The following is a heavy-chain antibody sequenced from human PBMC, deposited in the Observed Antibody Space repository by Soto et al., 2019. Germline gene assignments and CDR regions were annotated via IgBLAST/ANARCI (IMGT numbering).Heavy chain of an antibody. D-gene: IGHD2-8*01. CDR2: IYSGGST. Sequence: GGSLRLSCAASGFTVSSNYMSWVRQAPGKGLEWVSVIYSGGSTYYADSVKGRFTISRHNSKSTLYLQMNSLRAEDTAVYYCASSLGGLMVYAIRRRADAFDIWGQGTMVTVSS. J-gene: IGHJ3*02. V-gene: IGHV3-53*04. CDR3: ASSLGGLMVYAIRRRADAFDI. CDR1: GFTVSSNY.